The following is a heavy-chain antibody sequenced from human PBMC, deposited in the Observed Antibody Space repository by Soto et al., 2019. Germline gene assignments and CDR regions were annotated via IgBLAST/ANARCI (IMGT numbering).Heavy chain of an antibody. CDR2: IHPSGGGS. V-gene: IGHV1-46*02. Sequence: ASVKVSCKSSRYPFNTFYLHWVRQAPGQGLEWMGMIHPSGGGSTYAQKFLGRVTMTMDSSTSTVFMELTSLRSADTAVYYCARGGHIAVVTDSFDSWG. J-gene: IGHJ4*01. CDR1: RYPFNTFY. CDR3: ARGGHIAVVTDSFDS. D-gene: IGHD2-21*02.